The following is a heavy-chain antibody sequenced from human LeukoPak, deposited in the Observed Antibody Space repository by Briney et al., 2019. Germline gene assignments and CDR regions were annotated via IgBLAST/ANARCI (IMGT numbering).Heavy chain of an antibody. V-gene: IGHV1-69*01. CDR2: IIPIFGTA. J-gene: IGHJ6*02. D-gene: IGHD3-9*01. CDR3: AREDYDILTGYYAYYCYGMDV. CDR1: GGTFSSYA. Sequence: GSSVKVSCKASGGTFSSYAISWVRQAPGQGLEWMGGIIPIFGTANYAQKFQGRVTITADESTSTAYMELSSLRSEDTAVYYCAREDYDILTGYYAYYCYGMDVWGQGTTVTVSS.